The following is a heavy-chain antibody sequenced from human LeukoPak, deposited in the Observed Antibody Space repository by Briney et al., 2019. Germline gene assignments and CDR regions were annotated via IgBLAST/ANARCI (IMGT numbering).Heavy chain of an antibody. CDR2: INHSGST. V-gene: IGHV4-34*01. D-gene: IGHD6-19*01. CDR3: ARLSVGIAVAGTDY. J-gene: IGHJ4*02. Sequence: SETLSLTCAVYGGSFSGYYWSWIRQPPGKGLEWIGEINHSGSTNYNPSLKSQVTISVDTSKNQFSLKLSSVTAADTAVYYCARLSVGIAVAGTDYWGQGTLVTVSS. CDR1: GGSFSGYY.